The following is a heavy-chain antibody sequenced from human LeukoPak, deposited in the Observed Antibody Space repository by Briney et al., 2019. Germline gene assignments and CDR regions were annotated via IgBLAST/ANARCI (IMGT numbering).Heavy chain of an antibody. J-gene: IGHJ4*02. Sequence: GRSLRLSCAASGFTFSSYGMHWVRQAPGKGPEWVAVIWYDGSNKYYADSVKGRFTISRDNSKNTLYLQMNSLRAEDTAVYYCAKDRGQQLVLDYWGQGTLVTVSS. D-gene: IGHD6-13*01. CDR1: GFTFSSYG. CDR2: IWYDGSNK. V-gene: IGHV3-33*06. CDR3: AKDRGQQLVLDY.